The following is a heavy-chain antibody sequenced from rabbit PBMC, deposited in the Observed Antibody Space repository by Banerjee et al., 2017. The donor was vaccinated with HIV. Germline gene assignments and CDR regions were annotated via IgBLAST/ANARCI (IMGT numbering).Heavy chain of an antibody. V-gene: IGHV1S45*01. CDR3: ARDLGGSSDL. J-gene: IGHJ4*01. Sequence: QEQLEESGGDLVKPEGSLTITCTASGFSFNNKYVMCWVRQAPGKGLEWIAYIYPDYGSTDYASWVNGRFTISLDNAQNTVFLQMTSLTAADTATYFCARDLGGSSDLWGPGTLVTVS. CDR1: GFSFNNKYV. CDR2: IYPDYGST. D-gene: IGHD8-1*01.